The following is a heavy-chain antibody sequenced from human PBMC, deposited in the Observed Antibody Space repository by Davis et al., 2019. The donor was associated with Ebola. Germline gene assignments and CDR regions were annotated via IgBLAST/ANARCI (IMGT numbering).Heavy chain of an antibody. CDR1: GFSLTTNRVA. V-gene: IGHV2-5*01. D-gene: IGHD1-1*01. Sequence: SGPTLVKPTQTLTLTCTFSGFSLTTNRVAVGWIRQPPGKALEWLALIYWTDDKRYSPSLKSRLTGTRDTSSNQVVLTMTNVGPADTATYYCAHRYSDWYKWYFDYWGQGTLVTVSA. CDR3: AHRYSDWYKWYFDY. J-gene: IGHJ4*02. CDR2: IYWTDDK.